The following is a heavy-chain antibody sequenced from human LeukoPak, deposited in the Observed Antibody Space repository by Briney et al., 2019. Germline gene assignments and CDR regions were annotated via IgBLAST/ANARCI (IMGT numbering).Heavy chain of an antibody. J-gene: IGHJ4*02. Sequence: GGSLRLSCATSGFTVSSNYMTWVRQAPGKGLEWVSVIYSGGGTRYADSVKGRFIISRDNSKNTLYLQMNSLRAEDTAVYYCATHSGGYWGQGTLVTVSS. V-gene: IGHV3-66*01. CDR1: GFTVSSNY. CDR3: ATHSGGY. D-gene: IGHD3-16*01. CDR2: IYSGGGT.